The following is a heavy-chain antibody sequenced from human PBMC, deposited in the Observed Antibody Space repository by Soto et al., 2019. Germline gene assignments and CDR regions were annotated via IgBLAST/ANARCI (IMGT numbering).Heavy chain of an antibody. J-gene: IGHJ4*02. D-gene: IGHD1-26*01. CDR3: AREDGVVGSSSAFDH. CDR1: GFTFSTYT. Sequence: EVQVVESGGGLVKPGGSLKLSCVFSGFTFSTYTMNWVRQAPGKGLEWVSSINGRSNYVYYADSVKGRFTISRDNAKNSLYLQMNRLRAEDTAIYYCAREDGVVGSSSAFDHWGLGTLVTVSS. CDR2: INGRSNYV. V-gene: IGHV3-21*01.